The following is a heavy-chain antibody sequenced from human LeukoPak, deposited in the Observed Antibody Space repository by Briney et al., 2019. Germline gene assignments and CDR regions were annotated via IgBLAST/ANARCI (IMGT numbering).Heavy chain of an antibody. CDR3: ARNYGSGLFDP. CDR2: IYSGGST. V-gene: IGHV3-66*01. CDR1: GFTVSSNY. J-gene: IGHJ5*02. D-gene: IGHD3-10*01. Sequence: PRGSLRLSCAASGFTVSSNYMSWVRQAPGKGLEWVSVIYSGGSTYYADSVKGRFTISRDNSKNTPYLQMNSLRAEDTAVYYCARNYGSGLFDPWGQGTLVTVSS.